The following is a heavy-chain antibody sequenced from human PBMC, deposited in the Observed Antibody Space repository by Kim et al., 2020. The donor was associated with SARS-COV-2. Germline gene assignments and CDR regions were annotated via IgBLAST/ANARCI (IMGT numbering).Heavy chain of an antibody. CDR2: INPSGGST. CDR1: GYTFTSYY. Sequence: ASVKVSCKASGYTFTSYYMHWVRQAPGQGLEWMGIINPSGGSTSYAQKFQGRVTMTRDTSTSTVYMELSSLRSEDTAVYYCARDSNGGNSLYYYYYYGMDVWGQGTTVTVSS. CDR3: ARDSNGGNSLYYYYYYGMDV. V-gene: IGHV1-46*01. D-gene: IGHD2-21*02. J-gene: IGHJ6*02.